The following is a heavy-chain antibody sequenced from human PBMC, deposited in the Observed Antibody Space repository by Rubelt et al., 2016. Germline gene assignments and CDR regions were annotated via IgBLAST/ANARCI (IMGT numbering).Heavy chain of an antibody. CDR2: ISSSSSNI. V-gene: IGHV3-48*02. J-gene: IGHJ4*02. D-gene: IGHD1-26*01. CDR3: ARDLNSAVGATNFDY. Sequence: EVQLVESGGGLVQPGGSLRLSCAASGFTFSSYSMNWVRQAPGKGLAWVSHISSSSSNIYYADSVKGRFTISRDNAKNSLYLQMNSLGDEDTAVYYCARDLNSAVGATNFDYWGQGTLVTVSS. CDR1: GFTFSSYS.